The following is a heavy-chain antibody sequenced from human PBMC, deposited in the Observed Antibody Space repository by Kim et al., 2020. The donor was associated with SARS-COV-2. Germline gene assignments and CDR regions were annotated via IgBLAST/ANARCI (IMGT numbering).Heavy chain of an antibody. Sequence: GGSLRLSCAASGFTVSSNYMSWVRQAPGKGLEWVSVIYSGGSTYYADSVKGRFTISRDNSKNTLYLQMNSLRAEDTAVYYCARDTPYCSSTSCRYYYYGMDVWGQGTTVTVSS. CDR3: ARDTPYCSSTSCRYYYYGMDV. CDR2: IYSGGST. J-gene: IGHJ6*02. V-gene: IGHV3-66*02. CDR1: GFTVSSNY. D-gene: IGHD2-2*01.